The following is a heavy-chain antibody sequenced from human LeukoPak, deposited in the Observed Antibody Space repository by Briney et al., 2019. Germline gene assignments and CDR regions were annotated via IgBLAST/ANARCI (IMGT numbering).Heavy chain of an antibody. J-gene: IGHJ4*02. CDR1: GYTFTDYY. CDR3: ARGQTVVSSTPGGY. CDR2: MNPNSGGT. Sequence: ASVKASCKASGYTFTDYYMHWVRQAPGQGLGWMGWMNPNSGGTNYAQRFQGRVTMTRDTSIGTAYMELSRLGSDDTAVYYCARGQTVVSSTPGGYWGQGTLVTVSS. V-gene: IGHV1-2*02. D-gene: IGHD2-15*01.